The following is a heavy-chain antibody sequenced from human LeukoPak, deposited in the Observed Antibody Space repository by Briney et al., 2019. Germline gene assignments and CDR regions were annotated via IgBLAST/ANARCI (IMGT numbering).Heavy chain of an antibody. D-gene: IGHD5-24*01. V-gene: IGHV4-39*01. J-gene: IGHJ4*02. CDR3: ARGPNYPSPSPFDY. CDR2: IYYSGST. Sequence: SETPAPTRTVSGGSISSSSYYLGWVRQPPGKGLGWIGSIYYSGSTYYNPSLKSRVTISVDTSKNQFSLKLSSVTAADTAVYYCARGPNYPSPSPFDYWGQGTLVTVSS. CDR1: GGSISSSSYY.